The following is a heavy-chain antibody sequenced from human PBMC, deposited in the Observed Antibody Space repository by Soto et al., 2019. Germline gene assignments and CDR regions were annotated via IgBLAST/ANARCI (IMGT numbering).Heavy chain of an antibody. CDR1: GFTFISYA. CDR2: ISGSGGST. Sequence: GGSLRVSCAASGFTFISYAMSWVRQAPGKGLEWVSAISGSGGSTYYADSVKGRFTISRDNSKNTLYLQMNSLRAEDTAVYYCAKDGSSGWCGSLDYWGQGTLVTVSS. D-gene: IGHD6-19*01. CDR3: AKDGSSGWCGSLDY. J-gene: IGHJ4*02. V-gene: IGHV3-23*01.